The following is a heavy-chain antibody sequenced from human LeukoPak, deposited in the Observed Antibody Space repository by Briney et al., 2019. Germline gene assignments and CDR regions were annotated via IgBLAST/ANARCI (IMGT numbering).Heavy chain of an antibody. V-gene: IGHV4-39*07. CDR1: GGSISRSSYY. D-gene: IGHD1-26*01. CDR3: ASLHTRGYYMDV. Sequence: SETLSLTCTVSGGSISRSSYYWGWIRQPPGKGLEWIGSIYYSGSTYYNPSLKSRVTISVDTSKNQFSLKLSSVTAADTAVYYCASLHTRGYYMDVWGKGTTVTVSS. J-gene: IGHJ6*03. CDR2: IYYSGST.